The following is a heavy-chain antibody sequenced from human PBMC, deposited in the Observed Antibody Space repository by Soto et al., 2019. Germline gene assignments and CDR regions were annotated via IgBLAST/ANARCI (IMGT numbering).Heavy chain of an antibody. CDR2: IWSDGGHK. V-gene: IGHV3-33*01. CDR3: ARVNGQLVLSPIDY. J-gene: IGHJ4*02. CDR1: GFTFSNYG. D-gene: IGHD2-8*01. Sequence: GGSLRLSCVASGFTFSNYGIHWVRQAPGKGLEWVALIWSDGGHKYYADSVKGRFTVSRDNSKNTLSLQMNSLRVKDMAVYYCARVNGQLVLSPIDYWGQGTLVTVSS.